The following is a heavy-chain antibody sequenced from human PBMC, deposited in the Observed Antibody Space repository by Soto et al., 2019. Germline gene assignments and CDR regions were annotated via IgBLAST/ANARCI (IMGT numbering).Heavy chain of an antibody. CDR3: ARVVAVAADFDY. Sequence: ASVKVSCKASGYTFTGYAMHWVRQAPGQRLEWMGWINAGNGNTKYSQKFQGRVTITRDTSASAAYMELSSLSSEDTAVYYCARVVAVAADFDYLGQGTLVTVSS. CDR2: INAGNGNT. CDR1: GYTFTGYA. D-gene: IGHD6-19*01. J-gene: IGHJ4*02. V-gene: IGHV1-3*01.